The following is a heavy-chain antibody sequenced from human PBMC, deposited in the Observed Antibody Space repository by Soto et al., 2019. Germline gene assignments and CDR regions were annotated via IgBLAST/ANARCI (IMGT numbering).Heavy chain of an antibody. Sequence: QVQLQESGPGLVKPSQTLSLTCTVSGGSISSGGYYWSWIRQHPGKGLEWIGYIYYSGSTYYNPSLKSRVTISVDTSKNQFSLKLSSVTAAGTAVYYWAREGGIVGATAADYWGLGVLVTVSS. CDR1: GGSISSGGYY. D-gene: IGHD1-26*01. CDR2: IYYSGST. V-gene: IGHV4-31*03. CDR3: AREGGIVGATAADY. J-gene: IGHJ4*02.